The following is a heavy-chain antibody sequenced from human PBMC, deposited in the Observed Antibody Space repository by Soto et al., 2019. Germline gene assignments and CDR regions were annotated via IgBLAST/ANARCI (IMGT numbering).Heavy chain of an antibody. CDR2: ISSDGTNK. V-gene: IGHV3-30*18. J-gene: IGHJ6*02. CDR3: AKDLQSYGDYDYYCYGMDV. CDR1: GFTFSTYG. Sequence: QVQLVESGGGEVQPGRSLTISCAASGFTFSTYGMHWVRQTPGKGLEWVAVISSDGTNKFYSDSVKGRFPISRDNFKNTLTLQMNSLRADDTAVYSCAKDLQSYGDYDYYCYGMDVWGLGTRVTVSS. D-gene: IGHD4-17*01.